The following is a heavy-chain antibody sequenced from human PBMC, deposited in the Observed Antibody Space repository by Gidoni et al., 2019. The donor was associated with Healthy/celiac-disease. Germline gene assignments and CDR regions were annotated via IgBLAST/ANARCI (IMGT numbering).Heavy chain of an antibody. Sequence: EVQLVESGGGLVQPGRSLRLSCTASGFTFGDYAMSWVRRAPGKGLEWVGFIRSKAYGGTTEYAASVKGRFTISRDDSKSIAYLQMNSLKTEDTAVYYCTRADSGSYLDYWGQGTLVTVSS. CDR2: IRSKAYGGTT. D-gene: IGHD1-26*01. CDR3: TRADSGSYLDY. CDR1: GFTFGDYA. J-gene: IGHJ4*02. V-gene: IGHV3-49*04.